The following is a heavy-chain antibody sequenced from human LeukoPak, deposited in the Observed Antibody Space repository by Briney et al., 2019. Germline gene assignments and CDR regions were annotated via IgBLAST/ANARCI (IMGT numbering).Heavy chain of an antibody. D-gene: IGHD6-19*01. V-gene: IGHV3-11*04. J-gene: IGHJ4*02. CDR2: ISYSGSTL. Sequence: GGSLRLSCAASGFTFSDYYMSWIRQAPGKGLEWVSYISYSGSTLYYADSVKGRFTMSRDNAKNSVYLQMNSLRAEDTAFYYCTRDAALVPGKNFWGQGTLVTVSS. CDR1: GFTFSDYY. CDR3: TRDAALVPGKNF.